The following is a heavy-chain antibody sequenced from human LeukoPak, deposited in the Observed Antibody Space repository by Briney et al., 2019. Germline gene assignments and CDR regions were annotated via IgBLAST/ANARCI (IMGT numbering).Heavy chain of an antibody. CDR2: INPSGGST. J-gene: IGHJ3*02. Sequence: ASVKVSCKASGYTFTSYYMHWVRQAPGQGLERMGIINPSGGSTSYAQKFQGRVTMTRDTSTSTVYMELSSLRSEDTAVYYCARDLRYHSSGLAFDIWGQGTMVTVSS. CDR1: GYTFTSYY. D-gene: IGHD3-22*01. V-gene: IGHV1-46*01. CDR3: ARDLRYHSSGLAFDI.